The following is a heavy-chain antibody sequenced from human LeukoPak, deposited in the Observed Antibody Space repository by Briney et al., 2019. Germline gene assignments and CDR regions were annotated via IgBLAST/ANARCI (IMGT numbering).Heavy chain of an antibody. Sequence: GGSLRLSCVASGFTFVSHWMTWVRQAPGKGLEWVANINQDGSESYYVDSVKGRFTISRDNAKNSLYLQMNSLRAEDTAVYYCARLREIPVFGVVTKSTSYFDYWGQGTLVTVSS. CDR3: ARLREIPVFGVVTKSTSYFDY. CDR2: INQDGSES. V-gene: IGHV3-7*01. J-gene: IGHJ4*02. D-gene: IGHD3-3*01. CDR1: GFTFVSHW.